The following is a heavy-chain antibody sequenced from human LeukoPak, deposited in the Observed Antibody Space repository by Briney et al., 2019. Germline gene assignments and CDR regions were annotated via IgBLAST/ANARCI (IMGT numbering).Heavy chain of an antibody. V-gene: IGHV3-53*01. J-gene: IGHJ4*02. D-gene: IGHD2-21*02. CDR1: GFTVDNNY. CDR2: IYSGGST. CDR3: AISTYYRGDCYLDY. Sequence: AGGSLRLSCAASGFTVDNNYMRWVRQAPGKGLEWVSVIYSGGSTYYADSVKGRFTISRDNSKNTLYLQMNSLRAEDTAVYYCAISTYYRGDCYLDYWGQGTLVTVSS.